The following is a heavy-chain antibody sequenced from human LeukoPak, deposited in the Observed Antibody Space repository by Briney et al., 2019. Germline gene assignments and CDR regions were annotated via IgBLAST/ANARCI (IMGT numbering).Heavy chain of an antibody. CDR3: ARGPYSYDSSGAFDI. Sequence: PSETLSLTCTVSGGSISSYYWTWIRQPPGKGLEWIGFIYYSGSTNYNPSLKSRVTISVDTSKNQFSLKLSSVTAADTAVYFCARGPYSYDSSGAFDIWGQGTMVTVSS. J-gene: IGHJ3*02. V-gene: IGHV4-59*08. D-gene: IGHD3-22*01. CDR1: GGSISSYY. CDR2: IYYSGST.